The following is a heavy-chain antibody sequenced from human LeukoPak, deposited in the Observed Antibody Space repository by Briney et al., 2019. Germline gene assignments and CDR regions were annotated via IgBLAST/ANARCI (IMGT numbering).Heavy chain of an antibody. CDR3: AGDRGWFDP. CDR1: GFTFSSFW. Sequence: PGGSLRLSCAASGFTFSSFWMRWARQAPGKGLEWVANINQDGSEKYYVDSVKGRFTISRDNAKNSLFLQMNTLRAEDTAVYYCAGDRGWFDPWGQGTLVTVSS. J-gene: IGHJ5*02. V-gene: IGHV3-7*01. CDR2: INQDGSEK.